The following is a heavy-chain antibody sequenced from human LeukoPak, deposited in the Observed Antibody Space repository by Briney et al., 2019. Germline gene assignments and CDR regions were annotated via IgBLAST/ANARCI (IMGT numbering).Heavy chain of an antibody. CDR1: GYTFTGYC. D-gene: IGHD2-2*01. Sequence: ASVKVSCKASGYTFTGYCMHWVRQAPGQGLEWMGWINPNSGGTNFAQKFQGRVTMARDTSISTAYMELSRLRSDDTAVYYCARGGSPIYYYYYMDVWGKGTTVTISS. J-gene: IGHJ6*03. CDR3: ARGGSPIYYYYYMDV. CDR2: INPNSGGT. V-gene: IGHV1-2*02.